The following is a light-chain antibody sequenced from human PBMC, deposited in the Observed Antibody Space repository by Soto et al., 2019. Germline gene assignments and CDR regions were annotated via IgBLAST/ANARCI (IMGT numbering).Light chain of an antibody. V-gene: IGKV1-39*01. CDR1: QSIGTY. Sequence: FSVAACAGDRVTIACWASQSIGTYLNWYQQRPGKAPSLLIYAASNSQSEVPSRFSGSESGTDFTLTVTRLQPNDFANYNCPQSYCSPRTFGGGTKVDIK. CDR3: PQSYCSPRT. J-gene: IGKJ4*01. CDR2: AAS.